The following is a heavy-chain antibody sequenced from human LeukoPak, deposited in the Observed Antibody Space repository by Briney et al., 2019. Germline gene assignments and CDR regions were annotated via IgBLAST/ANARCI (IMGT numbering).Heavy chain of an antibody. V-gene: IGHV3-30*04. CDR2: ISYDGSNK. CDR3: ARDRTMIVVADAFDI. CDR1: GFTFSSYV. Sequence: PGGSLRLSCAASGFTFSSYVMHWVRQAPGKGLEWVAVISYDGSNKYYADSVKGRFTISRDNSKNTLYLQMNSLRTEDTAVYYCARDRTMIVVADAFDIWGQGTMATVSS. D-gene: IGHD3-22*01. J-gene: IGHJ3*02.